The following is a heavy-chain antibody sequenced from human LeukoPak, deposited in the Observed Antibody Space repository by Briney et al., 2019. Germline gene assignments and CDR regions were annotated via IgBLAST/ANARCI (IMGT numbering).Heavy chain of an antibody. CDR1: GFTFSSYA. CDR3: AKDSFGQQLVRPPAPGFDY. CDR2: ISGSGGST. J-gene: IGHJ4*02. V-gene: IGHV3-23*01. Sequence: GGSLRLSCAASGFTFSSYAMSWVRRAPGKGLEWVSAISGSGGSTYYADSVKGRFTISRDNSKNTLYLQMNSLRAEDTAVYYCAKDSFGQQLVRPPAPGFDYWGQGTLVTVSS. D-gene: IGHD6-13*01.